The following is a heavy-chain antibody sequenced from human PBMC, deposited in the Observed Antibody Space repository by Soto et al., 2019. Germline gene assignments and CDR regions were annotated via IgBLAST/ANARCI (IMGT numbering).Heavy chain of an antibody. CDR3: AHAGDYDLLTFDH. J-gene: IGHJ4*02. CDR2: IYWDDDK. V-gene: IGHV2-5*02. Sequence: QITLKESGPTLVRPAQTLTLTCDFSGFSLSTYHMGVAWIRQPPGKALEWLALIYWDDDKRYSPSLKDRLAISKETSSTQVVLTITNMDPGDTATYFCAHAGDYDLLTFDHWGPGTLVTVSS. CDR1: GFSLSTYHMG. D-gene: IGHD4-17*01.